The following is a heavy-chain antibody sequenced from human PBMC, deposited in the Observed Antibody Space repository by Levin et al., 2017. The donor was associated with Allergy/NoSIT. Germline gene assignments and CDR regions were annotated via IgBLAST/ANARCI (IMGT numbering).Heavy chain of an antibody. CDR1: GFTFDDYA. CDR3: ARDNIGLPDAFDI. V-gene: IGHV3-9*01. CDR2: ISWNSGSI. J-gene: IGHJ3*02. D-gene: IGHD3-10*01. Sequence: SLKISCAASGFTFDDYAMHWVRQAPVKGLEWVSGISWNSGSIGYADSVKGRFTISRDNAKNSLYLQMNSLRTEDTALYYCARDNIGLPDAFDIWGQGTMVIVSS.